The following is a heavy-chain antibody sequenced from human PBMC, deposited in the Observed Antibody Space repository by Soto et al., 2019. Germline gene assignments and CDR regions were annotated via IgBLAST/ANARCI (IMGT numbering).Heavy chain of an antibody. Sequence: SETLSLTCAVSGYSISSSNWWGWIRQPPGKGLEWIGYIYHSGSTYYNPSLKSRVTISVDRSKNQFSLKLSSVTAADTAVYYCARVPDKGGKETQVTVP. CDR1: GYSISSSNW. V-gene: IGHV4-28*03. J-gene: IGHJ4*02. CDR2: IYHSGST. CDR3: ARVPDK.